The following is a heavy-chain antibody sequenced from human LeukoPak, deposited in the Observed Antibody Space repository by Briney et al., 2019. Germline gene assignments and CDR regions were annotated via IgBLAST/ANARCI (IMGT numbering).Heavy chain of an antibody. CDR3: ARDPGSGHFDY. CDR1: GFTFSSYA. J-gene: IGHJ4*02. CDR2: ISYDGSNK. V-gene: IGHV3-30*04. Sequence: PGGSLRLSCVASGFTFSSYAMSWVRQAPGKGLEWVAVISYDGSNKYYADSVKGRFTISRDNSKNTLYLQMNSLRAEDTAVYYCARDPGSGHFDYWGQGTLVTVSS. D-gene: IGHD6-19*01.